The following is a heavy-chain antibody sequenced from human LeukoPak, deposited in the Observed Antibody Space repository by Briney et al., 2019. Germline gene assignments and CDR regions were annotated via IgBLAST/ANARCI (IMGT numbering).Heavy chain of an antibody. CDR1: GGSISSYY. V-gene: IGHV4-59*01. Sequence: SETLSLTCTVSGGSISSYYWSWIRQPPGKGLEWIGYIYYSGSTNYNPSLKSRVTISVDTSKNQFSLKLSSVTAADTAVYYCASLVSVVAATRVYWGQGTLVTVSS. J-gene: IGHJ4*02. CDR3: ASLVSVVAATRVY. D-gene: IGHD2-15*01. CDR2: IYYSGST.